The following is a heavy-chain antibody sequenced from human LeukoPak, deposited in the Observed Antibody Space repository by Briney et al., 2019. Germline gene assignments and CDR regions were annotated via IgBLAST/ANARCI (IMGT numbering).Heavy chain of an antibody. CDR3: VKLPYSDTSAYYVDY. CDR2: ISSNGGST. Sequence: GGSLRLSCSASGFTFSTSAIHWVRQAPGKGLEYVSAISSNGGSTYYAGSVKGRFTISRDNSKNTLSLQMSSLRPEDTAVYYCVKLPYSDTSAYYVDYWGQGTLVTVST. J-gene: IGHJ4*02. CDR1: GFTFSTSA. V-gene: IGHV3-64D*06. D-gene: IGHD3-22*01.